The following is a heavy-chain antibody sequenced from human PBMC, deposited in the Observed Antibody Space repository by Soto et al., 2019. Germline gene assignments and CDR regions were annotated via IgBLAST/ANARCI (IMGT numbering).Heavy chain of an antibody. Sequence: PSETLSLTCTVPGASIRSSTFYWGWIRQPPGKGLESIANIYYSGSTNYNPSLKSRVTISVDTSKNQFSLKLSSVTAADTAVYYCARDNKRPMAGGMDVWGQGTTVTVSS. CDR3: ARDNKRPMAGGMDV. CDR1: GASIRSSTFY. V-gene: IGHV4-39*07. J-gene: IGHJ6*02. CDR2: IYYSGST. D-gene: IGHD6-19*01.